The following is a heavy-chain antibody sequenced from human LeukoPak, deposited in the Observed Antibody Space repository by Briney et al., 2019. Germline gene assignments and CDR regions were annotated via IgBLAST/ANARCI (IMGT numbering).Heavy chain of an antibody. Sequence: GASVKVSCKASGYTFTSYYMHWVRQAPGQGLEWMGGIIPIFGTANYAQKFQGRVTITADESTSTAYMELSSLRSEDTAVYYCARAGGNYNYWYFDLWGRGTLVTVSS. CDR3: ARAGGNYNYWYFDL. V-gene: IGHV1-69*13. J-gene: IGHJ2*01. D-gene: IGHD4/OR15-4a*01. CDR1: GYTFTSYY. CDR2: IIPIFGTA.